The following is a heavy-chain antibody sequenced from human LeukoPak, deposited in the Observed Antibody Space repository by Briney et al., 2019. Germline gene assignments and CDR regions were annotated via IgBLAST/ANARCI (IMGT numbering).Heavy chain of an antibody. Sequence: GGSLRLSCAASGFTFSSYWMRWVRQAPGKGLEWVASIKKDGSEKHYVESVKGRFTISRDNAKNSLYLQMNSLRAEDTAVYYCVGGGEERWDYWGQGTLVTVSS. CDR2: IKKDGSEK. CDR3: VGGGEERWDY. J-gene: IGHJ4*02. CDR1: GFTFSSYW. V-gene: IGHV3-7*01. D-gene: IGHD2-15*01.